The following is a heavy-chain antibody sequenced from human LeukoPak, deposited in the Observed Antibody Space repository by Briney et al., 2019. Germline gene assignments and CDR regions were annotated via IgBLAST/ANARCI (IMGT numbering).Heavy chain of an antibody. CDR1: GFTFSSYA. J-gene: IGHJ4*02. Sequence: GGSQRLSCAASGFTFSSYAMSWVRQAPGKGLEWVSAISGSGGSTYYADSVKGRFTISRDNSKNTLYLQMNSLRAEDTAVYYCAKDLLYYYDSSDYWGQGTLVTVSS. CDR2: ISGSGGST. D-gene: IGHD3-22*01. V-gene: IGHV3-23*01. CDR3: AKDLLYYYDSSDY.